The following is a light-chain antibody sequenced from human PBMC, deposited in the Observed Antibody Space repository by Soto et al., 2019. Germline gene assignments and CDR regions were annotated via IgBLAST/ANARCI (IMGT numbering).Light chain of an antibody. J-gene: IGLJ2*01. CDR1: SSDVGGYNY. CDR3: SSFAGNNNLV. Sequence: QSALTQPPSASGSPGQSVTISCTGTSSDVGGYNYVSWYQQHPGKAPKLMISEVSKRPSGVPDRFSGYKSGNTASLTVSRLQAEDEADYYFSSFAGNNNLVFGGGTKLTVL. CDR2: EVS. V-gene: IGLV2-8*01.